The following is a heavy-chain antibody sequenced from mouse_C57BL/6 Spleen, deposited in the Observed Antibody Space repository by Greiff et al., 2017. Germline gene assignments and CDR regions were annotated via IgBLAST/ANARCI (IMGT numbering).Heavy chain of an antibody. CDR1: GFNIKDDY. V-gene: IGHV14-4*01. J-gene: IGHJ1*03. CDR3: TGGSSYNWYFDV. CDR2: IDPENGDT. Sequence: VQLQQSGAELVRPGASVKLSCTASGFNIKDDYMHWVKQRPEQGLEWIGWIDPENGDTEYASKFQGKATITADTSSNTAYLQLSSLTSEDTAVYYCTGGSSYNWYFDVWGTGTTVTVSS. D-gene: IGHD1-1*01.